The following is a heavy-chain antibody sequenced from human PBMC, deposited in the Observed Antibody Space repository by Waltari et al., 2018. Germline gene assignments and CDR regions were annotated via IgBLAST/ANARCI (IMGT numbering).Heavy chain of an antibody. V-gene: IGHV5-51*01. CDR1: GYSFAKYW. CDR2: TCPGDSNT. D-gene: IGHD5-18*01. Sequence: EVQLEQSGAEVKKPGESLKISCNGSGYSFAKYWIGWVRQMPGKGPDGMGVTCPGDSNTKYRLSFQGQVTISAYTSISTAYLQWSSLKASDTAIYFCARQNIHSYGYGYFDFWGQGTLVTVSS. CDR3: ARQNIHSYGYGYFDF. J-gene: IGHJ4*02.